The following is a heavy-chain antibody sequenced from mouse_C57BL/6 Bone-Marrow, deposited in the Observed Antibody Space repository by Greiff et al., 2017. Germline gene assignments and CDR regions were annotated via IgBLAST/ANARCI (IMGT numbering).Heavy chain of an antibody. J-gene: IGHJ4*01. V-gene: IGHV1-75*01. Sequence: VKLMESGPELVKPGASVKISCKASGYTFTDYYINWVKQRPGQGLEWIGWIFPGSGSTYYNEKFKGKATLTVDKSSSTAYMLRSSLTSEDSAVYFCARSALGYWGQGTSVTVSS. CDR1: GYTFTDYY. CDR3: ARSALGY. CDR2: IFPGSGST.